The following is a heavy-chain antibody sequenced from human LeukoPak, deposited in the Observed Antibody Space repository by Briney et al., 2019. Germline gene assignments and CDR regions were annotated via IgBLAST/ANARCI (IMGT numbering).Heavy chain of an antibody. CDR2: ISGYNGYR. CDR1: GYTFTQYG. Sequence: ASVKASCKASGYTFTQYGVSWVRQAPGKGLEWIGWISGYNGYRNYAQSLRDRVTVTTDTSTNTAYLEVRSLRADDAAVYFCARDGVTQLVDAYYFDYWGQGTLVTVSS. J-gene: IGHJ4*02. D-gene: IGHD2-21*02. V-gene: IGHV1-18*01. CDR3: ARDGVTQLVDAYYFDY.